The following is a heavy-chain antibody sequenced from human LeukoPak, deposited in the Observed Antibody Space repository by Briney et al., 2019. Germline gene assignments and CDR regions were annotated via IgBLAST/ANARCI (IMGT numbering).Heavy chain of an antibody. Sequence: SETLSLTCIVSGGSISSSIYYWGWIRQPPGKGLAWGGGIYHSGSTYYTPHLKSRVTITVDTSKNQFSLKLSSVTAADTAVYYCARSRSGYSRGGPFDYWGQGTLVTVSS. J-gene: IGHJ4*02. V-gene: IGHV4-39*07. CDR1: GGSISSSIYY. CDR2: IYHSGST. CDR3: ARSRSGYSRGGPFDY. D-gene: IGHD3-22*01.